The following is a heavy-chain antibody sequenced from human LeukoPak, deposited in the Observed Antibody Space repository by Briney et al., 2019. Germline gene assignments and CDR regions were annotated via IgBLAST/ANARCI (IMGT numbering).Heavy chain of an antibody. CDR1: GFLFSTYR. V-gene: IGHV3-21*01. CDR2: ISDSSSYT. Sequence: PGESLRLSCAASGFLFSTYRMSCVRLAPGKGLEWISFISDSSSYTKYADSVKGRFTISRDDDKHSLYLQMNSLRGEDTAVYYCARRGPPRGTVAFDIWGQGTIVTVS. D-gene: IGHD3-16*01. J-gene: IGHJ3*02. CDR3: ARRGPPRGTVAFDI.